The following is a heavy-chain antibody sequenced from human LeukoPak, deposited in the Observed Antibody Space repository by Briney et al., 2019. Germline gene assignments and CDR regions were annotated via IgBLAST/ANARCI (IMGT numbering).Heavy chain of an antibody. Sequence: SVTVSFTASGGTFSSYAISWVRQAPGQGLEWMGGIIPIFGTANYAQKFRGRVTITADESTSTAYMELSSLRSEDTAVYYCARQLEYSGSPDAFDIWGQGTMVTVFS. CDR1: GGTFSSYA. CDR2: IIPIFGTA. V-gene: IGHV1-69*13. CDR3: ARQLEYSGSPDAFDI. D-gene: IGHD1-26*01. J-gene: IGHJ3*02.